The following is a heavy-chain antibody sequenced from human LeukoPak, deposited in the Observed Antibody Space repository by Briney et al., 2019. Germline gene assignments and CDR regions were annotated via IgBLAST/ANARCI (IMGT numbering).Heavy chain of an antibody. CDR1: GFTFSSYW. J-gene: IGHJ6*02. CDR3: ARDLKGPLDV. Sequence: PGGSLRLSCAASGFTFSSYWMNWARQAPGKGLVWVSHIKNDGSSTSYAGSVKGRFTISRDNAKNTLYLQMNSLRAEDTAVYYCARDLKGPLDVWGQGTTVTVSS. CDR2: IKNDGSST. V-gene: IGHV3-74*01.